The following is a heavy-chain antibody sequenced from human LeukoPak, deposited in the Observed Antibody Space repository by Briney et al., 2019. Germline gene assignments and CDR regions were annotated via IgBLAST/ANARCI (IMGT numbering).Heavy chain of an antibody. V-gene: IGHV1-18*01. CDR2: ISGYNGNT. CDR3: ARERGGIAAYRGERGIDY. D-gene: IGHD6-13*01. Sequence: ASVKVSCKASGYTFTSYGISWVRQAPGQGLEWMGWISGYNGNTNYAQKLQGRVTMTTDTSTSTAYMELRSLRSDDTAVYYCARERGGIAAYRGERGIDYWGQGTLVTVSS. CDR1: GYTFTSYG. J-gene: IGHJ4*02.